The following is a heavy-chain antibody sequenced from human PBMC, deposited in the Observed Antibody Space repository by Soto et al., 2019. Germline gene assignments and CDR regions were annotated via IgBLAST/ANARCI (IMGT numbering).Heavy chain of an antibody. CDR2: ISYDGSNK. CDR3: AKDLNPTLDPNSCPYY. CDR1: GFTFSSYG. J-gene: IGHJ4*02. D-gene: IGHD2-2*01. V-gene: IGHV3-30*18. Sequence: GGSLRLSCAASGFTFSSYGMHWVRQAPGKGLEWVAVISYDGSNKYYADSVKGRFTISRDNSKNTLYLQMNSLRAEDTAVYYCAKDLNPTLDPNSCPYYWGQGTLVTVSS.